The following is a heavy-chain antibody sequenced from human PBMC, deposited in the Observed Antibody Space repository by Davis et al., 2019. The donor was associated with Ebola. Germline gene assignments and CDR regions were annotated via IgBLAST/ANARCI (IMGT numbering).Heavy chain of an antibody. CDR1: GFIFSGYA. CDR2: IGSAGSS. Sequence: GESLKISCAASGFIFSGYALSWVRQAPGKGPEWVSSIGSAGSSFYADSVKGRFTISRDESKNTVSLQMNSLRAEDTAVYYCAKGGSNYGYYYYYALDVWGRGTTVIVSS. V-gene: IGHV3-23*01. CDR3: AKGGSNYGYYYYYALDV. J-gene: IGHJ6*02. D-gene: IGHD3-10*01.